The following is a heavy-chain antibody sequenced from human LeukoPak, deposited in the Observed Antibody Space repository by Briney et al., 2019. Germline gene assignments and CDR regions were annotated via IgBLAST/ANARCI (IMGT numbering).Heavy chain of an antibody. CDR3: ARVRYFDWLLYPDAFDI. D-gene: IGHD3-9*01. Sequence: PSGTLSLTCAVSGGSISSSNWWSWVRQPPGKGLEWIGEIYHSGSTNYNPSLKSRVTISVDKSKNQFSLKLSSVTAADTAVYYCARVRYFDWLLYPDAFDIWGQGTMVTVSS. V-gene: IGHV4-4*02. CDR1: GGSISSSNW. CDR2: IYHSGST. J-gene: IGHJ3*02.